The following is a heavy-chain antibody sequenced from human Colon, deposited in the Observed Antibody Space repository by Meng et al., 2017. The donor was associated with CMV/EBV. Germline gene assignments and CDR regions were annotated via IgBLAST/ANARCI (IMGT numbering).Heavy chain of an antibody. CDR3: ARGSVGYYGMDV. Sequence: GGSLRLSCAASGFIFTDHAMNWVRQAPGKGLEWVSAISGSTPDKWYADSVRGRFTISRDNAKNSLYLEMSSLRAEDTAAYFCARGSVGYYGMDVWGQGTTVTVSS. CDR2: ISGSTPDK. D-gene: IGHD6-19*01. V-gene: IGHV3-21*01. J-gene: IGHJ6*02. CDR1: GFIFTDHA.